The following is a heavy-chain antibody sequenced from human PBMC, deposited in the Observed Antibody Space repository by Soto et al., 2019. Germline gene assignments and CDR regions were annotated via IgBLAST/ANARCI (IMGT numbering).Heavy chain of an antibody. V-gene: IGHV1-2*02. CDR2: IGPESGAT. Sequence: ASVKVSCKASGYTFTGHYIHWVRQAPEQGPEWMGEIGPESGATRYAQKFQGRVTMTRDTSITTVYMELKNLSPDDTAVYYCGRGRSGQIVVFYWGQGTPVAVSS. CDR1: GYTFTGHY. D-gene: IGHD1-26*01. J-gene: IGHJ4*02. CDR3: GRGRSGQIVVFY.